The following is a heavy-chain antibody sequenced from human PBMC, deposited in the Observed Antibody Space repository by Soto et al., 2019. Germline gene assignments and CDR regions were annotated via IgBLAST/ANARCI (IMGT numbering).Heavy chain of an antibody. CDR3: ARDSGRVEPSSWLLTYYYYGMDV. D-gene: IGHD6-13*01. Sequence: QVQLVQSGAEVKKPGASVKVSCKASGYTFTSYGISWVRQAPGQGLEWMGWISAYNGNTNYAQKLQGRVTMTTDTATSTADMELRSLRSDDTAVYYCARDSGRVEPSSWLLTYYYYGMDVWGQGTTVTVSS. V-gene: IGHV1-18*01. J-gene: IGHJ6*02. CDR2: ISAYNGNT. CDR1: GYTFTSYG.